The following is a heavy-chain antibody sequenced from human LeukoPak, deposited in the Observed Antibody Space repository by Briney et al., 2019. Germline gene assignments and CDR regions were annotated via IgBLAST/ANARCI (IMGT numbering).Heavy chain of an antibody. CDR1: GGTFSSYA. D-gene: IGHD3-9*01. J-gene: IGHJ4*02. CDR3: ARERPHYDILTGYYTSFDY. V-gene: IGHV1-69*13. Sequence: SVKVSCKASGGTFSSYAISWVRQAPGQGLEWMGGIIPIFGTANYAQKFQGRVTITADESTSTAYMELSSLRSEDTAVYYCARERPHYDILTGYYTSFDYWGQGTLVTVSS. CDR2: IIPIFGTA.